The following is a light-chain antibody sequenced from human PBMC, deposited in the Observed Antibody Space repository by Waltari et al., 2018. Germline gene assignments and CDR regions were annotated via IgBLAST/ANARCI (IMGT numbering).Light chain of an antibody. J-gene: IGLJ1*01. CDR3: NSRDSSGNPTYV. V-gene: IGLV3-19*01. CDR2: GQN. Sequence: SSELTQDPAVSVALGQTVRITCQGDSLRSYYASWYQQTPGQAPVLVIYGQNNRPSGIPDRFSVSSSGNTASLTITGAQAEDEADYYCNSRDSSGNPTYVFGTGTKVTVL. CDR1: SLRSYY.